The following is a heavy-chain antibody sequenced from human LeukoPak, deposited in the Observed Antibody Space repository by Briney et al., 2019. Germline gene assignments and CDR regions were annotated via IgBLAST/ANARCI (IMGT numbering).Heavy chain of an antibody. Sequence: ASETLSLTCTVSGGSPSSGGYYWTWIRQHPGKGLEWIGYIYDSANTSYNPSLKSRVTMSVDTSKNQFSLKLISVTAADTAVYYCARGGSYRWFDPWGQGTLVTVSS. CDR3: ARGGSYRWFDP. CDR1: GGSPSSGGYY. J-gene: IGHJ5*02. D-gene: IGHD1-26*01. CDR2: IYDSANT. V-gene: IGHV4-31*03.